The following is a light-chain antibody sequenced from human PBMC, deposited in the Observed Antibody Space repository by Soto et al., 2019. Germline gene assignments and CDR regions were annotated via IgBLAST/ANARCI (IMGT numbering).Light chain of an antibody. CDR1: QSVGNK. CDR3: HQYASWSPFT. CDR2: GAS. Sequence: EIVLTQSPVTLPVYTGERATLSCRASQSVGNKLGWYQQRPGQAPRLLIIGASTRATGVPAKFSGSGSGTEFSLTSTNLQSEDSAIYFCHQYASWSPFTGGQGTRLEIK. J-gene: IGKJ5*01. V-gene: IGKV3-15*01.